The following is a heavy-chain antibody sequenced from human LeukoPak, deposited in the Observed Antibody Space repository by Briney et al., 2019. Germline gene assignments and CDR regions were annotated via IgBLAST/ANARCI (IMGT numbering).Heavy chain of an antibody. D-gene: IGHD4-17*01. CDR1: GGSISIGDYY. J-gene: IGHJ4*02. V-gene: IGHV4-30-4*01. CDR2: IYSGGNT. CDR3: ARDGGDYSPIDY. Sequence: SQTLSLTCTVSGGSISIGDYYWSWIRQPPGKGVEWIGYIYSGGNTYYNPSLKSRLTISLDTSKNQFSLNVNSVTAADTAVYYCARDGGDYSPIDYWGQGTLVTVSS.